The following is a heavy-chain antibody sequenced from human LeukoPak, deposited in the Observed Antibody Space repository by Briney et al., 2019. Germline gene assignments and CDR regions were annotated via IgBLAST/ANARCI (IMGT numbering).Heavy chain of an antibody. D-gene: IGHD3-10*01. CDR2: IYHSGST. V-gene: IGHV4-38-2*02. CDR3: ARRGILDSFRYYYYMDV. Sequence: SETLSLTCTVSGYSISSGYYWGWIRQPPGKGLEWIGSIYHSGSTYYNPSLKSRVTISVDTSKNQFSLKLSSVPAADTAVYYCARRGILDSFRYYYYMDVWGKGTTVTVSS. J-gene: IGHJ6*03. CDR1: GYSISSGYY.